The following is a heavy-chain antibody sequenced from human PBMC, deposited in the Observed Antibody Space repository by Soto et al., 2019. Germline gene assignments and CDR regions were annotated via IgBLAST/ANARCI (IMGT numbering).Heavy chain of an antibody. CDR3: VRVATGSYDWFDP. D-gene: IGHD1-26*01. CDR2: INSDGTRT. CDR1: KFTFSNYW. Sequence: EAQLVESGGDLVQPGGSLRLSCAASKFTFSNYWMHWVRQAPGKGLMWVSRINSDGTRTAYADSVKGRFTISRDNTKDTLFLYMDGLRAEDTAVYYCVRVATGSYDWFDPWGQGTLVTVSS. J-gene: IGHJ5*02. V-gene: IGHV3-74*01.